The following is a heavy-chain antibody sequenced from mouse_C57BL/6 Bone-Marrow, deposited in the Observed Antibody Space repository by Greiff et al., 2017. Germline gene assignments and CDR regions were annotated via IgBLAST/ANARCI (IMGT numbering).Heavy chain of an antibody. CDR3: ARLITTVVLEPYFDY. CDR1: GYAFSSSW. Sequence: VQLQQSGPELVKPGASVKISCKASGYAFSSSWMNWVKQRPGKGLEWIGRIYPGDGDTNYNGKFKGKATLTADKSSSTAYMQLSSLTSEDSAVYFCARLITTVVLEPYFDYWGQGTTLTVSS. V-gene: IGHV1-82*01. D-gene: IGHD1-1*01. CDR2: IYPGDGDT. J-gene: IGHJ2*01.